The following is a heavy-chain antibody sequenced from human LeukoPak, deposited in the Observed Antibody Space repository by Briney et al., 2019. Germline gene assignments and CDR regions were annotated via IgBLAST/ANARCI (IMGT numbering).Heavy chain of an antibody. D-gene: IGHD5-24*01. CDR1: GFTFSNYG. CDR3: AKSRWLQPFYFDY. CDR2: ISGSGGST. J-gene: IGHJ4*02. Sequence: GGSLRLSCAASGFTFSNYGMSWVRQAPGKGLEWVSAISGSGGSTNYADSVKGRFTISRDNSKNTLYLQMNSLGAEDTAVYYCAKSRWLQPFYFDYWGQGTLVTVSS. V-gene: IGHV3-23*01.